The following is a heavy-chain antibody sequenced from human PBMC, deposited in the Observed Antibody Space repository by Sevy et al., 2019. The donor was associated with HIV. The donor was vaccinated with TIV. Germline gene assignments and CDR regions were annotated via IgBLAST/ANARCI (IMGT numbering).Heavy chain of an antibody. CDR2: IYYSVNT. CDR3: ARHWGVTRPFDP. Sequence: SETLSLTCSVFGDSISTYYWTWIRQPPGKGLEWIGYIYYSVNTNFNPTLKRPVTMSVDTSKNQFSLKLSSVTAADPAVYYCARHWGVTRPFDPWGQGTLVTVSS. D-gene: IGHD4-17*01. V-gene: IGHV4-59*01. CDR1: GDSISTYY. J-gene: IGHJ5*02.